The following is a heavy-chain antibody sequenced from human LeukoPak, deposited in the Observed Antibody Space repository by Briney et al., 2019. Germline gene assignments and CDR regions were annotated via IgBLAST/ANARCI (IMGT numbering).Heavy chain of an antibody. D-gene: IGHD4-17*01. J-gene: IGHJ4*02. Sequence: GGSLRLSCAASGFTFEDHAMSWVRQTPGKGLEWVSDIDWNGGSAAYADSVKGRFTISRDNSKNTLYLQMNSLRAEDTAVYYCAKMSTVTMYYFDYWGQGTLVIVSS. V-gene: IGHV3-20*04. CDR3: AKMSTVTMYYFDY. CDR2: IDWNGGSA. CDR1: GFTFEDHA.